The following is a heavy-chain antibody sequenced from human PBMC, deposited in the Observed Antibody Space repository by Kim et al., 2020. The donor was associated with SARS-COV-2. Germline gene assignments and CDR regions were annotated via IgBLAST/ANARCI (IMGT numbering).Heavy chain of an antibody. CDR2: IRNKAFGGTT. V-gene: IGHV3-49*03. J-gene: IGHJ4*02. CDR3: ARRGYCSGGNCYSSYYFDY. CDR1: ESIFGDYG. D-gene: IGHD2-15*01. Sequence: GGSLRLSCTASESIFGDYGMSWFRQAPEKGLEWIGLIRNKAFGGTTEYAASVKGRFTISRDDSKSIAYLQVNSLKTEDTAVYYCARRGYCSGGNCYSSYYFDYWGQGTLVTVSS.